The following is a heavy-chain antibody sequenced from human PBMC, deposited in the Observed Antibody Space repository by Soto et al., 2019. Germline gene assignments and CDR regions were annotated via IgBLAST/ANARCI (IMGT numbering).Heavy chain of an antibody. CDR3: ARALHGDPFQAYYYYGMDV. CDR2: IYHSGST. J-gene: IGHJ6*02. D-gene: IGHD4-17*01. CDR1: GGSFSGYS. Sequence: SETLSLTCGVYGGSFSGYSWSWIRQPPGKGLEWIGYIYHSGSTYYNPSLKSRVTISVDRSKNQFSLKLSSVTAADTAVYYCARALHGDPFQAYYYYGMDVWGQGTTVTVSS. V-gene: IGHV4-30-2*01.